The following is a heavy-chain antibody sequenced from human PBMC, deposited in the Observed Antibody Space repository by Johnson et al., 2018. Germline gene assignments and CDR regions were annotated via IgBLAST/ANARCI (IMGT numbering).Heavy chain of an antibody. V-gene: IGHV3-7*01. D-gene: IGHD5-18*01. J-gene: IGHJ6*02. Sequence: VQLVQSGGGVVQPGRSLRLSCAASGFTFSSYWMSWARQAPGKGLEWVTNIKQDGSEKYFVDSVKGRFTISRDNAKNSLYLQMNSLRAEDTAVYYCARGTATVSDYGMDVWGQGTTVTFSS. CDR1: GFTFSSYW. CDR2: IKQDGSEK. CDR3: ARGTATVSDYGMDV.